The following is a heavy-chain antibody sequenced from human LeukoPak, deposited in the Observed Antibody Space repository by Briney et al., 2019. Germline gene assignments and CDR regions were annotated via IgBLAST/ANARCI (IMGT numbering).Heavy chain of an antibody. V-gene: IGHV4-39*01. CDR2: FKSGDTT. J-gene: IGHJ4*02. CDR3: ARQRAWFGEWACDN. D-gene: IGHD3-10*01. CDR1: DDSISSRTFY. Sequence: ASETLSLTCTVSDDSISSRTFYWGWIRQPPGRGLEWIGSFKSGDTTYYMSSLKSRVTLFVDTSRKQFSLELTSVTAADTAVYYCARQRAWFGEWACDNWGQGTLVTVSS.